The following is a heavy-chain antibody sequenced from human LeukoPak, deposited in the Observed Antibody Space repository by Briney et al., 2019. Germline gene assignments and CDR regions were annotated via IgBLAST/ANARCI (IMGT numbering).Heavy chain of an antibody. Sequence: SETLSLTCAVSGYSISSGYYWGWIRQPPGKGLEWIGSIYHSGSTYYNPSLKSRVTILVDMSKNQFSLKLSFVTAADTAVYYCARHGAGDCSSSSCYRIDAFNIWGQGTMVTVSS. J-gene: IGHJ3*02. CDR2: IYHSGST. V-gene: IGHV4-38-2*01. D-gene: IGHD2-2*01. CDR3: ARHGAGDCSSSSCYRIDAFNI. CDR1: GYSISSGYY.